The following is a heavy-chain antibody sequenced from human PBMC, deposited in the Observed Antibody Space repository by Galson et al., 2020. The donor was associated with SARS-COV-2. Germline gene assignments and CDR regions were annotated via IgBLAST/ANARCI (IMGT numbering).Heavy chain of an antibody. J-gene: IGHJ4*02. CDR2: INTDNGNT. D-gene: IGHD6-13*01. Sequence: ASVKVSCEASGYTFTSHGISWVRQAPGQGLEWMGWINTDNGNTNYAHKLQGRVTMTTDTSTSTAYMELRSLRSDDTAVYYCARVIAAGGSYYLYYGGQGTLVTVS. CDR3: ARVIAAGGSYYLYY. V-gene: IGHV1-18*04. CDR1: GYTFTSHG.